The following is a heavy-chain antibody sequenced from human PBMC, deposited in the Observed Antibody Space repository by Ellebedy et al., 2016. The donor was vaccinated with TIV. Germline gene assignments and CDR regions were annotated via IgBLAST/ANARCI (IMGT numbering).Heavy chain of an antibody. CDR3: AREGKGEQWLVRGRTLDY. CDR2: IIPILGIA. V-gene: IGHV1-69*04. Sequence: SVKVSCKASGGIFSSYSISWVRQPPGQCLEWMGRIIPILGIANYAQKFQGGVPMTADKSTSTAYMELSSLGSEDTAVYYCAREGKGEQWLVRGRTLDYWGQGTLVTVSS. CDR1: GGIFSSYS. D-gene: IGHD6-19*01. J-gene: IGHJ4*02.